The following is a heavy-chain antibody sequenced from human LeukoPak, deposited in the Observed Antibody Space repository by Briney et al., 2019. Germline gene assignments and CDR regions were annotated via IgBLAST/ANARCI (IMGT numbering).Heavy chain of an antibody. V-gene: IGHV3-21*01. CDR2: ISSGSSFI. Sequence: GGSLRLSCAASGFTFSTYSMNWVRQAPGKGLEWVSSISSGSSFIYYADSVKGRFTISRDNAKNSLFLQMNGLRAEDTAVYYCARESSGYFYWGQGPLVTVSS. J-gene: IGHJ4*02. CDR1: GFTFSTYS. D-gene: IGHD3-22*01. CDR3: ARESSGYFY.